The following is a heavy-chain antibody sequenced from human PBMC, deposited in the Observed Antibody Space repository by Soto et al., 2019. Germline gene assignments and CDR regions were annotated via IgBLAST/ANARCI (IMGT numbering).Heavy chain of an antibody. D-gene: IGHD5-12*01. CDR1: GFTFSSYE. CDR2: ISSSGSHT. J-gene: IGHJ4*02. CDR3: AREGKDGYNYFDY. V-gene: IGHV3-48*03. Sequence: PEGSLRRSCVASGFTFSSYEMNWVRQAPGKGLEWVSYISSSGSHTYYADSGKGRFTVSRDNAKNSLFLQISSLRAEDTAVYYCAREGKDGYNYFDYWGQGALVTVSS.